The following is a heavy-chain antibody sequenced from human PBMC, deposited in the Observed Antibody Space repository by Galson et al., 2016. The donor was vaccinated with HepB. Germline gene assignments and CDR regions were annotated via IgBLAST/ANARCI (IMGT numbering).Heavy chain of an antibody. J-gene: IGHJ3*01. CDR1: GFTFSNYE. D-gene: IGHD2-15*01. Sequence: SLRLSCAASGFTFSNYEIHWVRQTPGKGLEWVSYISSSGTTTYYAGSVKGRFTLSRDNAKNSLYLQMNSLRAEDTAVYYCARDQGINYGGRCWGDAFDVWGQGTMVTVSS. V-gene: IGHV3-48*03. CDR3: ARDQGINYGGRCWGDAFDV. CDR2: ISSSGTTT.